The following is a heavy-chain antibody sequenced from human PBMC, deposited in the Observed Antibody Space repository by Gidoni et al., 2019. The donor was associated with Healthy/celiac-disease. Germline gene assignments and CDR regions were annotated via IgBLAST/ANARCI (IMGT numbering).Heavy chain of an antibody. Sequence: EVQLLESGGGLVQPGGSLRLSCAASGFTFSSYAMSWVRQAPGKGLEWVSAISGSGGSTYYADSVKGRFTISRDNSKNTLYLQMNSLRAEDTAVYYCAKDREWLSPSPYYFDYWGQGTLVTVSS. CDR1: GFTFSSYA. V-gene: IGHV3-23*01. CDR3: AKDREWLSPSPYYFDY. J-gene: IGHJ4*02. D-gene: IGHD3-3*01. CDR2: ISGSGGST.